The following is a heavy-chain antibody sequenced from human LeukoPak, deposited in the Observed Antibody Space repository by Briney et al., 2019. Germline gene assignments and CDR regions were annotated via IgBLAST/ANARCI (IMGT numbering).Heavy chain of an antibody. V-gene: IGHV3-23*01. CDR2: ISGSGGST. Sequence: HPGGSLRLSCAASGFTFSSYAMSWVRQAPGKGLEWVSAISGSGGSTYYADSVKGRFTISRDNSKNTLYLQMNSLRAEATVLYYCAKGGGGYCTNGVCYVYWGQGTLVTVSS. D-gene: IGHD2-8*01. CDR1: GFTFSSYA. J-gene: IGHJ4*02. CDR3: AKGGGGYCTNGVCYVY.